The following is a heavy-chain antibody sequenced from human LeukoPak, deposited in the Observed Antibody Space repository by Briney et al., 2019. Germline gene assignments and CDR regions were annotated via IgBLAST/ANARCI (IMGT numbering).Heavy chain of an antibody. CDR3: AREERRRYYDFWSGHHDFAFDY. Sequence: PGGSLRLSCAASGFTFSSYGMHWVRQAPGKGLEWVAVISYDGSNRYYADSVKGRFTISRDNSKNTLYLQMNSLRAEDTALYYCAREERRRYYDFWSGHHDFAFDYWGQGTLVTVSS. V-gene: IGHV3-30*03. J-gene: IGHJ4*02. CDR1: GFTFSSYG. CDR2: ISYDGSNR. D-gene: IGHD3-3*01.